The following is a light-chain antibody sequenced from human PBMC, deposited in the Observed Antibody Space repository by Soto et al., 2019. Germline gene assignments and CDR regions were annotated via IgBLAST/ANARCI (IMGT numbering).Light chain of an antibody. CDR2: TND. J-gene: IGLJ3*02. CDR3: AVWDDSLRGWV. Sequence: QSVLTQPPSASGTPGQRVTISCSGRFSNIGSNYVYWYQQLPGTAPKLLIFTNDQQTSGVPGRFSGSKSGTSASLAISGLRSEDEADYYCAVWDDSLRGWVFGGGTKLTVL. V-gene: IGLV1-47*02. CDR1: FSNIGSNY.